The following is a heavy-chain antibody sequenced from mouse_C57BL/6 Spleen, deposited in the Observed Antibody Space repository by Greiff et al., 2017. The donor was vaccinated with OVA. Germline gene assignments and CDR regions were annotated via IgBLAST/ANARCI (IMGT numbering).Heavy chain of an antibody. D-gene: IGHD1-1*01. CDR2: IYPGSGST. V-gene: IGHV1-55*01. J-gene: IGHJ1*03. CDR1: GYTFTSYW. Sequence: QVQLKQPGAELVKPGASVKMSCKASGYTFTSYWITWVKQRPGQGLEWIGDIYPGSGSTNYNEKFKSKATLTVDTSSSTAYMQLSSLPSEDSAIYYCARCYGSSYWYFDVGGTGTTVTVSS. CDR3: ARCYGSSYWYFDV.